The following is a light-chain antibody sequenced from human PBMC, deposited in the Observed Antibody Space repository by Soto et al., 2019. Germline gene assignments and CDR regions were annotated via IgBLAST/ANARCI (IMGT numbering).Light chain of an antibody. CDR2: GAR. J-gene: IGKJ2*01. Sequence: EIVFTQSPGTLSLSPGERATLSCRASQSVSSTYLAWYQQKPGQAPSLLIYGARSRATGIPDRFSGSGSGTDVTLTINRLEPEDFAVYYCQQFGSSPRTFGQGTKLEIK. CDR3: QQFGSSPRT. V-gene: IGKV3-20*01. CDR1: QSVSSTY.